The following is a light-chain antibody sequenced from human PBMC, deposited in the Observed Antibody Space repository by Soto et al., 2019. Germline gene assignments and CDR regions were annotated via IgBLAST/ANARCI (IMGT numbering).Light chain of an antibody. J-gene: IGKJ1*01. CDR1: QTISSW. CDR2: KAS. Sequence: DIQMTQSPSTLSGSVGDRVTISCRASQTISSWLAWYQQKPGNAPKLLIYKASTLTSGAQSRFSGSGAGTEFPPTISRLQPDYVATYYHQYYNSHSEAFGQGTKVELK. V-gene: IGKV1-5*03. CDR3: QYYNSHSEA.